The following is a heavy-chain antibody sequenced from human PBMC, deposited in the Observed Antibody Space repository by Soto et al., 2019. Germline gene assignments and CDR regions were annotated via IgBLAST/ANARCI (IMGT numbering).Heavy chain of an antibody. D-gene: IGHD3-3*01. CDR1: GFTFSSYG. CDR3: ARTWYYDFWSGYKFPRHNYYGMDV. J-gene: IGHJ6*02. V-gene: IGHV3-33*08. Sequence: GGSLRLSCAASGFTFSSYGMHWVRQAPGKGLEWVAVIWYDGSDKYYADSVKGRFTISRDNSKNTLYLQMNSLKASDTAMYYCARTWYYDFWSGYKFPRHNYYGMDVWGQGTTVTVSS. CDR2: IWYDGSDK.